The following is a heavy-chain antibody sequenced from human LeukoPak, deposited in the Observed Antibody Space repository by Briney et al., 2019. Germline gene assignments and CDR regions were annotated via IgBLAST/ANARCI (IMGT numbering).Heavy chain of an antibody. CDR1: GFTFSSYA. CDR3: ARDRRVLLWFGELFDY. J-gene: IGHJ4*02. D-gene: IGHD3-10*01. CDR2: ISYDGSNK. V-gene: IGHV3-30*04. Sequence: PGGSLRLSCAASGFTFSSYAMHWVRQAPGKGLEWVAVISYDGSNKYYADSVKGRFTISRDSSKNTLYLQMNSLRAEDTAVYYCARDRRVLLWFGELFDYWGQGTLVTVSS.